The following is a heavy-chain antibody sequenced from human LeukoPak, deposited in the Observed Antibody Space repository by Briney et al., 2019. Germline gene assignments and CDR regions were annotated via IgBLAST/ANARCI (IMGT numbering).Heavy chain of an antibody. CDR3: ARVGVPQYAFDI. CDR1: GFTFSSYG. CDR2: IWYDGSNK. D-gene: IGHD2-2*01. Sequence: GGSLRLSCAASGFTFSSYGMHWVRQAPGKGLEWVAVIWYDGSNKYYADSVKDRFTISRDNAKNTLYLQMNSLRAEDTAVYSCARVGVPQYAFDIWGQGTWVTVSS. V-gene: IGHV3-33*01. J-gene: IGHJ3*02.